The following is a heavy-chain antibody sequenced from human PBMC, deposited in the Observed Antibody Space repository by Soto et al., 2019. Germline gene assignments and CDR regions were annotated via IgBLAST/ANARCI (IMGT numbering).Heavy chain of an antibody. CDR3: ATPSIVVVTDDAFDI. CDR1: GYTLTELS. J-gene: IGHJ3*02. V-gene: IGHV1-24*01. CDR2: FDPEDGET. D-gene: IGHD3-22*01. Sequence: QVQLVQSGAEVKKPGASVKVSGKVSGYTLTELSMHWVRQAPGKGLEWMGGFDPEDGETIYAQKFQSRVTMTEDISTDTAYMERGSLRSEDTAVYYCATPSIVVVTDDAFDIWGQGTMVTVSS.